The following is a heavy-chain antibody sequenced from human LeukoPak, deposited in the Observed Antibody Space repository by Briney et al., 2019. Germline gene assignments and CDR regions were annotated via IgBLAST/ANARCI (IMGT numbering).Heavy chain of an antibody. J-gene: IGHJ4*02. Sequence: SETLSLTCTVSGGSISTYYWTWIRQPPGKGLEWMGCIYYTGSTNYNPSLKSRVTISVDTSKNQFSVKLSSVPAADTAVYYCAGMRITTPTVRTLDYWGQGTLVTVSS. V-gene: IGHV4-59*01. CDR1: GGSISTYY. D-gene: IGHD1-14*01. CDR2: IYYTGST. CDR3: AGMRITTPTVRTLDY.